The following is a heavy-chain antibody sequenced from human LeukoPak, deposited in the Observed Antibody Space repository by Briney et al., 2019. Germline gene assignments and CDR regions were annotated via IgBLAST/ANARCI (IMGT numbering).Heavy chain of an antibody. D-gene: IGHD2-15*01. CDR1: GGSLSSGNYY. J-gene: IGHJ4*02. Sequence: PSETLSLTCTVSGGSLSSGNYYWSWIRQPAGKGLEWIGRIYTSRSTNYNPSLQSRVTISLDTSKNKFSLKLSSVTAADTAVYYCARQLQVCSGGSGYSGKGIDYWGQGTLVTVSS. CDR3: ARQLQVCSGGSGYSGKGIDY. V-gene: IGHV4-61*02. CDR2: IYTSRST.